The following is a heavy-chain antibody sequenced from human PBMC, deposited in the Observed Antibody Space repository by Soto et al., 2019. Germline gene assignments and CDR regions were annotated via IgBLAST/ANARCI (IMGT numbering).Heavy chain of an antibody. J-gene: IGHJ5*02. CDR1: GGSFSVYY. CDR2: IDHSGYT. Sequence: SEILSLXCAFYGGSFSVYYWNWIRQPPGKGLEWIGEIDHSGYTNYNPSLKSRVTISVDTSKNQFSLRLTSVTAADTAVYYCARVRDWFDPSGQGTLVTVSS. V-gene: IGHV4-34*01. D-gene: IGHD3-3*01. CDR3: ARVRDWFDP.